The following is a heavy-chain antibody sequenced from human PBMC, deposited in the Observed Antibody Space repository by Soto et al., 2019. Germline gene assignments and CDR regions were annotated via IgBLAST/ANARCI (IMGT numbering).Heavy chain of an antibody. CDR1: GFTFSSYA. V-gene: IGHV3-23*01. CDR3: AKVRGSSSSPYYYYGMDV. J-gene: IGHJ6*02. CDR2: ISGSGGST. D-gene: IGHD6-6*01. Sequence: QAGGSLRLSCAASGFTFSSYAMSWVRQAPGKGLEWVSAISGSGGSTYYADSVKGRFTISRDNSKNTLYLQMNSLRAEDTAVYYCAKVRGSSSSPYYYYGMDVWGQGTTVTVSS.